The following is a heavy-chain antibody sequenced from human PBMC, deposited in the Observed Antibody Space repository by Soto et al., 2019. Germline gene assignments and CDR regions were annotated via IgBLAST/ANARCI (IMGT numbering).Heavy chain of an antibody. D-gene: IGHD7-27*01. CDR2: ASYDGSKK. Sequence: QVQLVESGGGVVQPGRSLRLSCAASGYIVSNYGMHWVRQAPGKGLEGVAVASYDGSKKYYADSVKGRFTISKDNSKNTVYLQMNSLRIEDTAVYYCAKWGLSGHGMDVWGQGTTVTVSS. J-gene: IGHJ6*02. CDR3: AKWGLSGHGMDV. V-gene: IGHV3-30*18. CDR1: GYIVSNYG.